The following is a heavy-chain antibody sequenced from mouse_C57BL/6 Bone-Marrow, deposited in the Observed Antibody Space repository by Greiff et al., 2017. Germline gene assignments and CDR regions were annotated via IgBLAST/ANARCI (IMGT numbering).Heavy chain of an antibody. V-gene: IGHV1-64*01. CDR3: AWYYGSSLYWYFDF. D-gene: IGHD1-1*01. Sequence: QVQLKQPGAELVKPGASVTLSCKASGYTFTSYWMHWVKQRPGQGLEWIGMIHPNSGSTNYNEKFKSKATLTVDKSSSTAYMQLSSLTSEDSAVYYVAWYYGSSLYWYFDFWGTGTTVTVSS. CDR2: IHPNSGST. J-gene: IGHJ1*03. CDR1: GYTFTSYW.